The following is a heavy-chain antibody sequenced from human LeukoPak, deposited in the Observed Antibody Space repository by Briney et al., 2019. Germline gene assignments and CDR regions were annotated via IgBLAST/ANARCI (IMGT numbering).Heavy chain of an antibody. Sequence: ASVKVSCKASGYTFTSYDITWVRQATGQGLEWMGWMSPDSGYTGYAQTFQGRVTLTRNTSVSTAFMELSSLRSEDTAVYYCEIYTGYDSFWGQGALVTVSS. CDR2: MSPDSGYT. D-gene: IGHD5-12*01. CDR1: GYTFTSYD. CDR3: EIYTGYDSF. J-gene: IGHJ4*02. V-gene: IGHV1-8*01.